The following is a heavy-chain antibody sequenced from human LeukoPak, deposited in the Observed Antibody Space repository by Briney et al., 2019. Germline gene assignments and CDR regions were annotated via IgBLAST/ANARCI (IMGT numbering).Heavy chain of an antibody. CDR2: INPNSGGT. Sequence: ASVKVSCKTSGYTFTDYYLHWVRQAPGQGLEWMGWINPNSGGTNYAQKFQGRVTMTNDTSINTAYLEVNRLRSDDTAVYYCARGSEDIVIMVYEPPWSSMDVWGQGTTVTVSS. CDR3: ARGSEDIVIMVYEPPWSSMDV. CDR1: GYTFTDYY. V-gene: IGHV1-2*02. D-gene: IGHD2-8*01. J-gene: IGHJ6*02.